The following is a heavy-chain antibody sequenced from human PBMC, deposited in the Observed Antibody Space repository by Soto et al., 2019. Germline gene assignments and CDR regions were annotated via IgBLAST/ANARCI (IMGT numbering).Heavy chain of an antibody. J-gene: IGHJ4*02. CDR2: IYYSGST. Sequence: QVQLQESGPGLVNPSETLSLTCTVSGGSISSYYWSWIRQPPGKGLEWIGYIYYSGSTNYNPSLMSRVTITVDTSTNQFSLKLSSVTAADEAVDYCARQSVGPYGSGSYFDYWGQGTLVTVSS. CDR1: GGSISSYY. V-gene: IGHV4-59*08. D-gene: IGHD3-10*01. CDR3: ARQSVGPYGSGSYFDY.